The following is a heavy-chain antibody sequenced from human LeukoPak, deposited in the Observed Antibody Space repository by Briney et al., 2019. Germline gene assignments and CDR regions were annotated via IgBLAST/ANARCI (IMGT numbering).Heavy chain of an antibody. CDR3: ATDCSSTSCYAWDAFDI. CDR1: GYSFTSYW. J-gene: IGHJ3*02. V-gene: IGHV5-51*01. CDR2: IYPGDSDT. Sequence: GESLKISCKGSGYSFTSYWIGWVRQMPGKGLEWMGTIYPGDSDTRYSPSFQGQVTISADKSISTAYLQWSSLKASDTAMYYCATDCSSTSCYAWDAFDIWGQGTMVTVSS. D-gene: IGHD2-2*01.